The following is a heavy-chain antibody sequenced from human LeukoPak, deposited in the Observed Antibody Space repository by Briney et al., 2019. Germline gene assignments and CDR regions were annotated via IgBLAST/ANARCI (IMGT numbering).Heavy chain of an antibody. D-gene: IGHD2-21*02. V-gene: IGHV3-23*01. J-gene: IGHJ4*02. CDR2: ISGSGGST. CDR1: GFTFSSYA. CDR3: AKSPTIEVVTAVPSY. Sequence: GGSLRLSCTASGFTFSSYAMSWVRQAPGKGLEWVSAISGSGGSTYYADSVKGRFTISRDNSKSTLYLQMNGLRAEDTAVYYCAKSPTIEVVTAVPSYWGQGALVTVSS.